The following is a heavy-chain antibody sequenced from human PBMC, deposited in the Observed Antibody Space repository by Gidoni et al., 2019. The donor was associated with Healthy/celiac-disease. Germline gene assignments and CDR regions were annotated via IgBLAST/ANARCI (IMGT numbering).Heavy chain of an antibody. CDR2: INPRGGST. D-gene: IGHD5-12*01. V-gene: IGHV1-46*03. CDR3: ARRAGWLQFPPDY. Sequence: QVQLVQSGAEVKKPGASLKVPCKASGYTFTSYYMHWVRQAPGQGLEWMVIINPRGGSTSYAQKFQGRVTMTRDTSTSTVYMELSSLRSEDTAVYYCARRAGWLQFPPDYWGQGTLVTVSS. CDR1: GYTFTSYY. J-gene: IGHJ4*02.